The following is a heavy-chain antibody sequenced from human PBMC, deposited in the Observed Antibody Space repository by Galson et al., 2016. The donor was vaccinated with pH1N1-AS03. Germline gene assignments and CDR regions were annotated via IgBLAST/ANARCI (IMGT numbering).Heavy chain of an antibody. D-gene: IGHD1-26*01. V-gene: IGHV1-2*04. CDR2: INPKNGVT. Sequence: QSGAEVKKPGESLKISCKASGYIFTDFYVHWVRQAPGQGLGWMGWINPKNGVTNYAQKFQAWVTMPGDTSISTAYMELHGLKSDDTAVYYCARDPRGPCSSATCATTYYFGMDVWGQGTTVIVSS. CDR3: ARDPRGPCSSATCATTYYFGMDV. CDR1: GYIFTDFY. J-gene: IGHJ6*02.